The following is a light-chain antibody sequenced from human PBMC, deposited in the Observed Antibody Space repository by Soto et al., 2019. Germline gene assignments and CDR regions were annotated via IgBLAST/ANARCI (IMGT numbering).Light chain of an antibody. CDR2: EVS. V-gene: IGLV2-8*01. CDR1: SSEVGGYNY. Sequence: QSALTQPPSASGSPGQSVTISCTGTSSEVGGYNYVSWYQQHPGKAPKLMIYEVSKRPSGVPDRFSGSKSGNTASLTVSGLQAEDEADYYCSSYAGSNILVVFGGGTKVTVL. J-gene: IGLJ2*01. CDR3: SSYAGSNILVV.